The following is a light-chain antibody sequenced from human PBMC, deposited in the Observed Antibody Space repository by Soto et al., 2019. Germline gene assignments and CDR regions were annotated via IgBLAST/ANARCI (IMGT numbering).Light chain of an antibody. CDR3: SSYTSSSSNFV. CDR2: EVS. J-gene: IGLJ1*01. Sequence: QSVLTQPASVSGSPGQSITISCTGSSSDVGGYNYVSWYQQYPGKAPQLMIFEVSNRPSGVSNRFSGSKSGNTASLTISGLQAEDEADYYCSSYTSSSSNFVFGSGTKLTVL. CDR1: SSDVGGYNY. V-gene: IGLV2-14*01.